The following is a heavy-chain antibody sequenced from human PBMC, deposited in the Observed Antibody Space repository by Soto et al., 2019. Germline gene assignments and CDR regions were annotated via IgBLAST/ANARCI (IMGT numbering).Heavy chain of an antibody. CDR1: GFTFSSYA. V-gene: IGHV3-23*01. Sequence: GGSLRLSCAASGFTFSSYAMSWVRQAPGKGLEWVSAISGSGGSTYYADSVKGRFTISRDNSKNTLYLQMNSLRAEDTAVYYCATTTYYDILTGYSYYFDYWGQGTLVTVSS. J-gene: IGHJ4*02. CDR2: ISGSGGST. D-gene: IGHD3-9*01. CDR3: ATTTYYDILTGYSYYFDY.